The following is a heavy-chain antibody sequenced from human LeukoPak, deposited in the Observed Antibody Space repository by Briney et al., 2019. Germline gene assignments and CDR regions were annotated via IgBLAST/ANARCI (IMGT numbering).Heavy chain of an antibody. CDR3: ASSVATPGWFDP. Sequence: PGGSLRLFCAASKFTFSTYWMSWVRQAPGKGLEWVANIKQDGSEKYYVDSVKGRFTISRDNAKKSLYLQMNSLRAEDTAIYYCASSVATPGWFDPWGQGTLVTVSS. CDR2: IKQDGSEK. CDR1: KFTFSTYW. V-gene: IGHV3-7*01. J-gene: IGHJ5*02. D-gene: IGHD5-12*01.